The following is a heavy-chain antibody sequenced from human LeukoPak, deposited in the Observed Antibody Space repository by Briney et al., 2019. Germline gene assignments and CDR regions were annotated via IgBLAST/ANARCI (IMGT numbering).Heavy chain of an antibody. D-gene: IGHD3-10*01. CDR1: GGSISSSSYY. CDR2: IFYSGDT. Sequence: SQTLSLTCTVSGGSISSSSYYWGWIRQPPGKGLEWIGSIFYSGDTYYNASLKSRVTISVDTSKKHFSLKLTSVTSADTAVYYCARRTSGGGLFDYWGQGTLVTVSS. J-gene: IGHJ4*02. V-gene: IGHV4-39*02. CDR3: ARRTSGGGLFDY.